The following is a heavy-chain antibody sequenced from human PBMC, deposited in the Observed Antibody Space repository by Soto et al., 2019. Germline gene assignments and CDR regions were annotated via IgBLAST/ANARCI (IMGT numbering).Heavy chain of an antibody. V-gene: IGHV3-15*01. CDR3: VEGWNDF. J-gene: IGHJ4*02. CDR2: IKSKSHGGAR. CDR1: GFMFSSAW. D-gene: IGHD1-1*01. Sequence: EVQLVESGGDLVKPGGSLRLSCVTSGFMFSSAWMSWVRQAPGKGLEWVGRIKSKSHGGARDYAAPVKGRFSISRDDSKNTVYLQMNSLRAEDTAVYYCVEGWNDFWGQGTLVTVSS.